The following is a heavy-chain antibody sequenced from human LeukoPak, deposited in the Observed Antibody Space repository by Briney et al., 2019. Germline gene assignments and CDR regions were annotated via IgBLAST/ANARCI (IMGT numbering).Heavy chain of an antibody. CDR3: ARRYYDSSGYPLDY. Sequence: GGSLRLSCVASGFTFSTYWMHWVRQGPGKGLGWLSRINSDESITNYADSVKGRFTISRDNAKNTLYLQMDSLRAEDTGIYYCARRYYDSSGYPLDYWGQGTLVTVSS. D-gene: IGHD3-22*01. J-gene: IGHJ4*02. V-gene: IGHV3-74*01. CDR2: INSDESIT. CDR1: GFTFSTYW.